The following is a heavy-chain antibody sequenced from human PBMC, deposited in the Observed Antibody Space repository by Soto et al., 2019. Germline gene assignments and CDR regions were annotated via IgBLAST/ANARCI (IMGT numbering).Heavy chain of an antibody. D-gene: IGHD1-20*01. Sequence: SETLSLTGTVCGGSISSHYCSWIRQPPWKGLEWIGYIYYSGITYYNPSLKSRVTISVDTSKNQFSLKLSSVTAADSAVYYCATAAITKRDFKHWGQRTLVAVSS. CDR2: IYYSGIT. J-gene: IGHJ1*01. V-gene: IGHV4-59*11. CDR1: GGSISSHY. CDR3: ATAAITKRDFKH.